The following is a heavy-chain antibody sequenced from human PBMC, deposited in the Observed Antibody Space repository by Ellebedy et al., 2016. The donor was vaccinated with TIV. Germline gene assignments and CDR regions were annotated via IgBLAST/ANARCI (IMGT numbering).Heavy chain of an antibody. D-gene: IGHD3-3*01. V-gene: IGHV3-48*03. Sequence: GESLKISXAASGFTFSSYNMNWVRQAPGKGPEWVSYISSVLTIYYADSVKGRFTISRDNAMNLVYLQMNSLSVEDTAVYYCTRDGSEWSRDYWGQGTLVTVSS. CDR2: ISSVLTI. CDR3: TRDGSEWSRDY. CDR1: GFTFSSYN. J-gene: IGHJ4*02.